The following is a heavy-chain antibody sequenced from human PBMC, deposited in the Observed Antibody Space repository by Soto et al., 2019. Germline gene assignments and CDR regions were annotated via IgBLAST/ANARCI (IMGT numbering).Heavy chain of an antibody. J-gene: IGHJ6*02. Sequence: QVQLVQSGTEVKEPGASVSLSCKASGYTFTTYYIHCVRQAPGQGLEWMGMINPSGGSTTYAQNFQGRVNMTRDTSTSTVYMDLNSLRSDDTAVYYCARATSAGNGRRVDVWGQGTTVTVSS. V-gene: IGHV1-46*01. CDR2: INPSGGST. D-gene: IGHD6-13*01. CDR1: GYTFTTYY. CDR3: ARATSAGNGRRVDV.